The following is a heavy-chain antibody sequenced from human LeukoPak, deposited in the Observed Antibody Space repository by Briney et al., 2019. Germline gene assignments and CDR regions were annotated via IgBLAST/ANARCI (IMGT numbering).Heavy chain of an antibody. V-gene: IGHV1-24*01. D-gene: IGHD3-10*01. CDR3: ATSPIRGVSWYFDY. Sequence: ASVKVSCKVSGYTLTELSMHWVRQAPGKGLEWMGGFDPEDGETICAQKFQGRVTMTEDTSTDTAYMELSSLRSEDTAVYYCATSPIRGVSWYFDYWGQGTLVTVSS. CDR1: GYTLTELS. J-gene: IGHJ4*02. CDR2: FDPEDGET.